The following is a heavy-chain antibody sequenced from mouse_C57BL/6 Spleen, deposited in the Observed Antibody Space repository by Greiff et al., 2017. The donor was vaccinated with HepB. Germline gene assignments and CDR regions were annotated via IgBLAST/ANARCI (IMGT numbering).Heavy chain of an antibody. CDR2: IRSKSNNYAT. V-gene: IGHV10-1*01. J-gene: IGHJ2*01. D-gene: IGHD1-1*01. Sequence: EVQLVESGGGLVQPKGSLKLSCAASGFSFNTYAMNWVRQAPGKGLEWVARIRSKSNNYATYYADSVKDRFTISRDDSESMLYLQMNNLKTEDTAMYYCVRQGSSHFDYWGQGTTLTVSS. CDR3: VRQGSSHFDY. CDR1: GFSFNTYA.